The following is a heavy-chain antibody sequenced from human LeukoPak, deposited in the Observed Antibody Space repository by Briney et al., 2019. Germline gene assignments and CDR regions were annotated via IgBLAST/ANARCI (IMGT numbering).Heavy chain of an antibody. J-gene: IGHJ6*02. CDR3: TTWYYYGSGGHYGMDV. V-gene: IGHV3-15*01. Sequence: PGGSLRLSCAASGFTFSNAWMSRVRQAPGKGLEWVGRIKSKTDGGTTDYAAPVKGRFTISRDDSKNTLYLQMNSLKTEDTAVYYCTTWYYYGSGGHYGMDVWGQGTTVTVSS. CDR2: IKSKTDGGTT. CDR1: GFTFSNAW. D-gene: IGHD3-10*01.